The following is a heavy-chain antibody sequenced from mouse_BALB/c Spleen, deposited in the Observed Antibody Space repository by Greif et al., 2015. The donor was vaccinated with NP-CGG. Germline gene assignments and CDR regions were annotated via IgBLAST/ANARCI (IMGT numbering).Heavy chain of an antibody. J-gene: IGHJ1*01. CDR2: IDPSDSYT. CDR3: TRVGHGYFDV. V-gene: IGHV1S127*01. Sequence: QVQLQQSGAELVKPGASVKMSCKASGYTFTSYWMHWVKQRPGQGLEWIGTIDPSDSYTSYNQKFKGKATLTVDTSSSTAYMQLSSLTSEDSAVYYCTRVGHGYFDVWGAGTTVTVSS. CDR1: GYTFTSYW.